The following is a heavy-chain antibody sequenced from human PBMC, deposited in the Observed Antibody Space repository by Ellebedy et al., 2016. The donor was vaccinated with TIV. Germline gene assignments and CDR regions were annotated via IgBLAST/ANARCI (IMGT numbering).Heavy chain of an antibody. CDR2: IDPGDSET. CDR3: TRHGRSYTGKYLADY. V-gene: IGHV5-51*01. D-gene: IGHD1-26*01. J-gene: IGHJ4*02. CDR1: GYSFANYW. Sequence: PGGSLRLSCQASGYSFANYWIGWVRQMPGKGLEWLGMIDPGDSETRYSPSFQGQVTIAADQSSNTASLQWTRLTASDTAMYFCTRHGRSYTGKYLADYWGQGTLVTVSS.